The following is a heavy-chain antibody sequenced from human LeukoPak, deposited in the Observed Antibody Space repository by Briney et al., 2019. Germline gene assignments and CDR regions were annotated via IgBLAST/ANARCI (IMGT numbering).Heavy chain of an antibody. Sequence: ASVKVSCKASGYTFIGYHIHWVRQAPGQGLEWMGWINPDNDDTKYPQKFQGRVTLTRDTPINTAFMEVHRLRSDDTAIYYCARASYYYDKSGYDYWGQGTLVTVSS. CDR2: INPDNDDT. D-gene: IGHD3-22*01. J-gene: IGHJ4*02. CDR1: GYTFIGYH. CDR3: ARASYYYDKSGYDY. V-gene: IGHV1-2*02.